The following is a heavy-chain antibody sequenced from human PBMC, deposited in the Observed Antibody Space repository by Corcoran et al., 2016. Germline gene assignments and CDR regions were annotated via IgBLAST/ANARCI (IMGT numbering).Heavy chain of an antibody. CDR3: ARSKGHAIAAAAPFDY. V-gene: IGHV1-46*01. CDR1: GYTFTSYY. D-gene: IGHD6-13*01. J-gene: IGHJ4*02. Sequence: QVQLVQSGAEVKKPGASVKVSCKASGYTFTSYYMPWVRQAPGQGLEWMGIINPSGGSTSYAQKFQGRVTMNRDTSTSTVYMELSSLRSEDTAVYYCARSKGHAIAAAAPFDYWGQGTLVTVSS. CDR2: INPSGGST.